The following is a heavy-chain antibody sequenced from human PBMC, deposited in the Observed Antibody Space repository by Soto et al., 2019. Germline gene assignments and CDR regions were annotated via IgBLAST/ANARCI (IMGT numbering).Heavy chain of an antibody. CDR2: MNPNSGDT. J-gene: IGHJ6*03. CDR1: GYRFSDYY. Sequence: QVQLVQSGAEVKKPGASVTVSCKASGYRFSDYYLHWVRQAPGQGPEWMGWMNPNSGDTKYAQKFKGRVTMTREQNVRTAFMEMNWLKSEDTAVYYCARESGGAMATLDYYYFYMDVWGIETTVTVS. V-gene: IGHV1-2*02. CDR3: ARESGGAMATLDYYYFYMDV. D-gene: IGHD2-15*01.